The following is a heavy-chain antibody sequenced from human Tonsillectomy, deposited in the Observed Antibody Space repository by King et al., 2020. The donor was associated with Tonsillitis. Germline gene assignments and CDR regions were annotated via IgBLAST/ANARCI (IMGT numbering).Heavy chain of an antibody. CDR3: ARSMVRGDYFDY. CDR2: LWYVGSNK. J-gene: IGHJ4*02. D-gene: IGHD3-10*01. CDR1: RFTFSSYG. V-gene: IGHV3-33*08. Sequence: VQLVESGGGVVQPGRSLSLSCATSRFTFSSYGIPWVRQAPGKGLEWGAVLWYVGSNKYYADSVKGRFTISRDNSKNTLYLQMNSLRAEDTAVYYCARSMVRGDYFDYWGQGTLVTVSS.